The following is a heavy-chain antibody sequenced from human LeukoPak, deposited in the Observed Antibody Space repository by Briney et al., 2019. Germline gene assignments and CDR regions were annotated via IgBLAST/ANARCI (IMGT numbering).Heavy chain of an antibody. J-gene: IGHJ4*02. CDR3: VRDGGTTGYDLLDY. Sequence: PGGSLRLSCAASGFTFRSYWMSWVRQAPGKGLEWVASINQDGSEKYHVDSVKGRFPISRDNAKNSVYLQMNSLTAEDTAVYYCVRDGGTTGYDLLDYWGQGTLLTVSS. V-gene: IGHV3-7*01. D-gene: IGHD5-12*01. CDR1: GFTFRSYW. CDR2: INQDGSEK.